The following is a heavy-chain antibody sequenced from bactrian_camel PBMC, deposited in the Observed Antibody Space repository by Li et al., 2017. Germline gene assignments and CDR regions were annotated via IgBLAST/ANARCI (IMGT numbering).Heavy chain of an antibody. D-gene: IGHD2*01. J-gene: IGHJ4*01. Sequence: HVQLVESGGGSVQTGGSLRLSCALSLNPTSDYCLAWFRQAPGKEREGVAAILLRGDDTAYADAVKGRFTISQDATKDTVHLQMTRLRPEDTAMYYCAQERGLGQSGTCRRLEVHDPDWGQGTQVTVS. CDR1: LNPTSDYC. CDR2: ILLRGDDT. CDR3: AQERGLGQSGTCRRLEVHDPD. V-gene: IGHV3S1*01.